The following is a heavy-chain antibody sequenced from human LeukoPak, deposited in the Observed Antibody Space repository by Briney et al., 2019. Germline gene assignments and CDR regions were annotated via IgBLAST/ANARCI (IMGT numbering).Heavy chain of an antibody. J-gene: IGHJ4*02. D-gene: IGHD3-10*01. CDR3: AKSRSRTYYYGSGSYKASGSFDY. CDR2: IRYDGSNK. Sequence: GGSLRLSCAASGFTFSSCGMHWVRQAPGKGLEGVAFIRYDGSNKYYADSVKGRFTISRDNSKNTLYLQMNSLRAEDTAVYYCAKSRSRTYYYGSGSYKASGSFDYWGQGTLVTVSS. V-gene: IGHV3-30*02. CDR1: GFTFSSCG.